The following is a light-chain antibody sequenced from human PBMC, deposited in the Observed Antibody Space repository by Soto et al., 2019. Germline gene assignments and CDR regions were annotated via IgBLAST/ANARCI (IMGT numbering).Light chain of an antibody. CDR1: QSVSSSY. CDR3: QQYGSSPQT. Sequence: EIVLTQSPGTLSLSPGERATLSCRASQSVSSSYLAWYQQKPGQAPRLLIYGASSRATGIPDRFSGSGSGTDFPLTISSLEPEDCAVYYCQQYGSSPQTFGQGTKVEIK. CDR2: GAS. J-gene: IGKJ1*01. V-gene: IGKV3-20*01.